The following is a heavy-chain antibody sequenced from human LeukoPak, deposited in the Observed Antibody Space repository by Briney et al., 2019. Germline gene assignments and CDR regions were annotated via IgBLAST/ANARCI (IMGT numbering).Heavy chain of an antibody. J-gene: IGHJ4*02. CDR2: FTSTGSYI. D-gene: IGHD1-26*01. CDR1: GFAFSNYG. CDR3: TTDGVGAEGATYDN. Sequence: PGGSLRLSCAASGFAFSNYGMNWVRQAPGRGLEWVSSFTSTGSYIYYADSLKGRFTIFRDNAKNSLYLQMNSLRAEDTAVYYCTTDGVGAEGATYDNWGQGTLVSVS. V-gene: IGHV3-21*03.